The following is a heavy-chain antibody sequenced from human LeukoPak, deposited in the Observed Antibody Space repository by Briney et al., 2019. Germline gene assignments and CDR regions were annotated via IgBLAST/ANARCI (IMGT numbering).Heavy chain of an antibody. J-gene: IGHJ3*02. V-gene: IGHV3-23*01. CDR2: ISYNDGST. CDR1: GFTFSSYG. Sequence: GGSLRLSCAAFGFTFSSYGMSWVRQAPGKGLQWVSAISYNDGSTYYADSVKGRFTISRDNSKNTLYLQMNSLRAEDTATYYCAKDSPLLTIWGQGTMVTVSS. CDR3: AKDSPLLTI.